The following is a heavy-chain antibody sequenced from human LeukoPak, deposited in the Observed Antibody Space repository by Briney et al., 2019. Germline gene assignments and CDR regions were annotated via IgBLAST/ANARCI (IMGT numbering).Heavy chain of an antibody. CDR1: GFTFDDYA. J-gene: IGHJ4*02. D-gene: IGHD5-18*01. V-gene: IGHV3-9*01. CDR3: AMYPGYSYGSADYFDY. CDR2: LSWNSGTI. Sequence: PGRSLRLSCAASGFTFDDYAMHWVRQAPGKGLEWVSGLSWNSGTIAYADSVKGRFTISRDNAKKSLYLQMNSLRAEDTAVYYCAMYPGYSYGSADYFDYWGQGTLVTVSS.